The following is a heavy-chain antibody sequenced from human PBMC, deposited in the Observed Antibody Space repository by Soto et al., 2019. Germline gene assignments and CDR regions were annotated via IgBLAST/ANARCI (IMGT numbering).Heavy chain of an antibody. Sequence: QVQLVESGGGVVQPGRSLRLSCAASGFTFSPYGMHWVRQAPGKGLERVAVIWFAGRNKYYADSAKGRFTISRDNSKNTRYRQMNSLRAEDTAGDDCARGRGYNCGERDYWGQGTLVTVSS. CDR1: GFTFSPYG. D-gene: IGHD5-18*01. V-gene: IGHV3-33*01. CDR3: ARGRGYNCGERDY. CDR2: IWFAGRNK. J-gene: IGHJ4*02.